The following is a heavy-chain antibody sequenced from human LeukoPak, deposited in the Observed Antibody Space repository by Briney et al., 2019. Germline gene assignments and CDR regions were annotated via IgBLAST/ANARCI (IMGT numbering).Heavy chain of an antibody. Sequence: GASVKASCKASGYTFTSYYMHWVRQAPGQGLEWMGIVNPSGGSTSYAQKFQGRVTMTRDMSTSTVYMELSSLRSEDTAVYYCARDYYGSGSYFDPWGQGTLVTVSS. D-gene: IGHD3-10*01. J-gene: IGHJ5*02. CDR1: GYTFTSYY. CDR3: ARDYYGSGSYFDP. CDR2: VNPSGGST. V-gene: IGHV1-46*01.